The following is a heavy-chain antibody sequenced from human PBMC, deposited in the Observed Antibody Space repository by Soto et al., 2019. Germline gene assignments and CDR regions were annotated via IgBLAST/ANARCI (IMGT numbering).Heavy chain of an antibody. D-gene: IGHD2-2*01. CDR3: TTDPFNCISTSCYVG. Sequence: GGSLRLSCAASGFTFSNAWMNWVRQAPGKGLEWVGRIKSKTDGGTTDYAAPVKGRFTISRDDSKNTLYLQMNSLKTEDTAVYYCTTDPFNCISTSCYVGWGQGTLVTVSS. CDR2: IKSKTDGGTT. J-gene: IGHJ4*02. V-gene: IGHV3-15*07. CDR1: GFTFSNAW.